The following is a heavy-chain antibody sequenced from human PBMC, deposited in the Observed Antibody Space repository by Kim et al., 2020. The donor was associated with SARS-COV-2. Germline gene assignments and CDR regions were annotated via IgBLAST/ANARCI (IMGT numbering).Heavy chain of an antibody. D-gene: IGHD6-19*01. CDR1: GFTFDDYG. Sequence: GGSLRLSCAASGFTFDDYGMSWVRQAPGKGLEWVSGINWNGGSTGYADSVKGRFTISRDNAKNSLYLQMNSLRAEDTALYYCARVASSGFYYYYYMDVWGNGTTVTVSS. CDR2: INWNGGST. J-gene: IGHJ6*03. CDR3: ARVASSGFYYYYYMDV. V-gene: IGHV3-20*04.